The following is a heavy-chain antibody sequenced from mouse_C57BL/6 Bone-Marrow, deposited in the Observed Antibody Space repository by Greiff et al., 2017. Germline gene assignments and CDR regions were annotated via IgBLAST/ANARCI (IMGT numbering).Heavy chain of an antibody. Sequence: VKLQESGAELVRPGTSVKVSCKASGYAFTNYLIEWVKQRPGQGLEWIGVINPGSGGTNYNEKFKGKATLTADKSSSTAYMQLSSLTSEDCAVYFCARSKNWDSWFAYWGQGTLVTVSA. D-gene: IGHD4-1*01. CDR3: ARSKNWDSWFAY. CDR2: INPGSGGT. V-gene: IGHV1-54*01. CDR1: GYAFTNYL. J-gene: IGHJ3*01.